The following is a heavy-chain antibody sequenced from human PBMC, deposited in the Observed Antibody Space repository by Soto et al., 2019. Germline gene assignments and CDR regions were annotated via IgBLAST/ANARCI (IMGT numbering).Heavy chain of an antibody. Sequence: GGSLRLSCAASGFTSSSYAMSWVRQAPGKGLEWVSAISGSGGSTYYADSVKGRFTISRDNSKNTLYLQMNSLRAEDTAVYYCAKEKMIVVVGSWFDPWGQGTLVTVSS. CDR3: AKEKMIVVVGSWFDP. CDR2: ISGSGGST. CDR1: GFTSSSYA. J-gene: IGHJ5*02. V-gene: IGHV3-23*01. D-gene: IGHD3-22*01.